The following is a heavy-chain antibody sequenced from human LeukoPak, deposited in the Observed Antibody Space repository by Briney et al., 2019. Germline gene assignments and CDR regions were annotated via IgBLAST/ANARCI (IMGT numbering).Heavy chain of an antibody. CDR1: GGSISSSSYY. D-gene: IGHD6-13*01. J-gene: IGHJ5*02. CDR3: ARAWRIAAAGTGWFDP. V-gene: IGHV4-39*07. Sequence: PSETLSLTCTVSGGSISSSSYYWGWIRQPPGKGLEWIGSIYYSGSTYYNPSLKSRVTISVDTSKNQFSLKLSSVTAADTAVYYCARAWRIAAAGTGWFDPWGQGTLVTVSS. CDR2: IYYSGST.